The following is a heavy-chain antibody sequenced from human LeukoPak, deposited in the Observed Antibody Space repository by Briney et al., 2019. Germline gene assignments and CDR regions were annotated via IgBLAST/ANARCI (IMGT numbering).Heavy chain of an antibody. J-gene: IGHJ5*02. CDR3: ARVSGGAHGWFDP. CDR1: GGSISGSY. CDR2: IYYSGST. Sequence: PSETLSLTCSVSGGSISGSYWNWIRQPPGKGLEWIGYIYYSGSTNYNPSLKSRVTISVDTSKNQFSLKLSSVTAADTAVYYCARVSGGAHGWFDPWGQGTLVTVSS. V-gene: IGHV4-59*01. D-gene: IGHD3-16*01.